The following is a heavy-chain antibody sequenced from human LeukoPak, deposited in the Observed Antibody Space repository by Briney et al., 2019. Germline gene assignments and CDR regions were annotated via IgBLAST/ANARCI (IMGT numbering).Heavy chain of an antibody. D-gene: IGHD6-13*01. Sequence: QPGGSLRLSCAASGFTFNSYAMGWVRQAPGKGLEWVSTISAGDDSTYYADSVKGRFTISRDISKNTLYLQMNSLRAEDTAVYYCAKTTATANPFDYWGQGTLVTVSS. J-gene: IGHJ4*02. CDR3: AKTTATANPFDY. CDR2: ISAGDDST. CDR1: GFTFNSYA. V-gene: IGHV3-23*01.